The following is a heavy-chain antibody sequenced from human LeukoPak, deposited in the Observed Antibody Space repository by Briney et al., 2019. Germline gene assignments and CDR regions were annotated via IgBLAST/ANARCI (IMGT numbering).Heavy chain of an antibody. D-gene: IGHD3-3*01. CDR1: GYTFTAYH. J-gene: IGHJ5*02. CDR2: INPIRGDT. V-gene: IGHV1-46*04. Sequence: ASVKVTCKASGYTFTAYHMHWVRQTPGQGLEWMGVINPIRGDTSYAPKLQARVTLSSDMSTSTVYMELSSLRSEDTAVYYCARAATSFGVTFPASWGQGTLVTVSP. CDR3: ARAATSFGVTFPAS.